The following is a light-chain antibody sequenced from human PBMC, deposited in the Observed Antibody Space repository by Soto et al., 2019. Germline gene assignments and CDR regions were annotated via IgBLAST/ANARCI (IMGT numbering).Light chain of an antibody. CDR2: STD. CDR3: LLYVGGISI. J-gene: IGLJ2*01. CDR1: SGSVSAAYY. Sequence: QTVVTQEPSVSVSPGGTVTLTCALSSGSVSAAYYPSWYQQTPGQVPRTLVYSTDTRSSGVPDRFSGYILGNKAALTITGAQADDESNYYCLLYVGGISIFGGGTKLTVL. V-gene: IGLV8-61*01.